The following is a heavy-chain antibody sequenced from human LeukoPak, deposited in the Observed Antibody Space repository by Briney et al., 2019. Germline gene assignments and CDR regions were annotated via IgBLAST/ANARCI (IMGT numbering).Heavy chain of an antibody. CDR2: IKQDGSEK. CDR1: GFTFSSYW. CDR3: ARTSYYGSGTYYPVFDS. Sequence: GGSLRLSCAASGFTFSSYWMSWVRQAPGKGLEWVANIKQDGSEKYYVDSVKGRFTISRDNAKNSLYLQMNSLRAEDTAVYYCARTSYYGSGTYYPVFDSWGQGTLVTVSS. J-gene: IGHJ4*02. V-gene: IGHV3-7*02. D-gene: IGHD3-10*01.